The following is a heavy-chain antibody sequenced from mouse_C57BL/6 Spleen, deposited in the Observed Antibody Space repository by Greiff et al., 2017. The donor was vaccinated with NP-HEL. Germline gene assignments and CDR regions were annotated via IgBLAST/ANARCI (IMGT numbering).Heavy chain of an antibody. CDR3: ARSDYYGSSYWYCDV. CDR1: GYAFSSYW. CDR2: IYPGDGAT. D-gene: IGHD1-1*01. J-gene: IGHJ1*03. Sequence: QVQLKQSGAELVKPGASVKLSCKASGYAFSSYWMNWVQQTPGKGLEWIGQIYPGDGATNYTGTFTGKATLTADKDSSTAYMQLSSLTSEDSAVYFCARSDYYGSSYWYCDVWGTGTTVTVSS. V-gene: IGHV1-80*01.